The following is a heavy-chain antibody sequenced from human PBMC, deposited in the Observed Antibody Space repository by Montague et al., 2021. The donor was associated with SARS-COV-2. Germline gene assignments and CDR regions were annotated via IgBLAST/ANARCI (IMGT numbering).Heavy chain of an antibody. CDR3: SSRLYSYGSWSYHD. CDR1: GGSYSGYY. D-gene: IGHD3-10*01. Sequence: SETLSLTCTVSGGSYSGYYWGWIRQSPGRGLEWVGEINHNGNTDYSPSLRGRVTLSVATPRIHFSLSLTSVTAADTGVDYCSSRLYSYGSWSYHDWGQGTLVTVSS. V-gene: IGHV4-34*01. J-gene: IGHJ4*02. CDR2: INHNGNT.